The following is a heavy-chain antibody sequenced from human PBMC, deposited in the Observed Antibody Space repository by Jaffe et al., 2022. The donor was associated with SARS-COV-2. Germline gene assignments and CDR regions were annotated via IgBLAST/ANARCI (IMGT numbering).Heavy chain of an antibody. CDR2: VHDSGAT. CDR3: ARGYRGTSNCPLDF. V-gene: IGHV4-61*01. CDR1: GGSVNSNSY. J-gene: IGHJ4*02. D-gene: IGHD5-12*01. Sequence: QVQLQESGPGLVKSSETLSLTCTVSGGSVNSNSYWTWLRQPPGEGLEWIGYVHDSGATNYNPSFKSRLTISIDTSKNQFSLKLTSMTAADTAVYFCARGYRGTSNCPLDFWGQGTLVTVSS.